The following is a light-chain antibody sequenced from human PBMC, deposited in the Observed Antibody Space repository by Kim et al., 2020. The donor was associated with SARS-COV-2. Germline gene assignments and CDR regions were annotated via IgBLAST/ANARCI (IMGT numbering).Light chain of an antibody. CDR1: QGMSSY. V-gene: IGKV1-9*01. Sequence: IQLTQSPSSLSASVGDRVTITCRANQGMSSYFAWYQQKPGKAPRLLIFAASTLQSGVPSRFSATGSGTDSTLTISSLQPEDFATYYCHQLNDYPPNTFGQGTKVDIK. J-gene: IGKJ2*01. CDR3: HQLNDYPPNT. CDR2: AAS.